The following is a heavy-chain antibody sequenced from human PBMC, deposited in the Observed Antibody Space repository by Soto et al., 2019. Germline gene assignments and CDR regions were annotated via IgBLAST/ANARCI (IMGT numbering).Heavy chain of an antibody. CDR2: IWYDGSNK. D-gene: IGHD5-18*01. CDR3: ARGSYTADLQRTNWFDP. J-gene: IGHJ5*02. CDR1: GFTFSSYG. Sequence: QVQLVESGGGVVQPGRSLRLSCAASGFTFSSYGMHWVRQAPGKGLEWVAVIWYDGSNKYYADSVKGRFTISRDNSKNTLYLQMNSLRVEDTAVYYCARGSYTADLQRTNWFDPWGQGTLVTVSS. V-gene: IGHV3-33*01.